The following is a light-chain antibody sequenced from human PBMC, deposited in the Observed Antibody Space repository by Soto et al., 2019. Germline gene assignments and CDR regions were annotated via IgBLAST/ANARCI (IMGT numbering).Light chain of an antibody. CDR2: GAS. Sequence: EIVLTQSPGTLSLSPGERATLSCMASQSVSSSYLAWYQQKPGQAPRLLIYGASSRATGIPDRFSGSGSGTDFTLTIIRLEPEDFAVYYCPQYGSSPWTFGQGTKVEIK. CDR3: PQYGSSPWT. V-gene: IGKV3-20*01. CDR1: QSVSSSY. J-gene: IGKJ1*01.